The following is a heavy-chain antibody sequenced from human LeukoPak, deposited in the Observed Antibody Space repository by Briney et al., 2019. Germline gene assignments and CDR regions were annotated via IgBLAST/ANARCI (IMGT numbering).Heavy chain of an antibody. V-gene: IGHV4-34*01. J-gene: IGHJ4*02. D-gene: IGHD3-9*01. Sequence: SETLSLTCAVYGGSFSGYYWSWIRQPPGKGLEWIGEINHSGSTNYNPSLKSRVTISVDTSKNQFSLKLSSVTAADTAVYYCYSAFDWFNFDYWGQGTLVTVSS. CDR1: GGSFSGYY. CDR3: YSAFDWFNFDY. CDR2: INHSGST.